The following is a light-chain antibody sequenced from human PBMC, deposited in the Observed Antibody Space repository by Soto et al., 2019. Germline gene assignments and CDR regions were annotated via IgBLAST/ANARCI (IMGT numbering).Light chain of an antibody. V-gene: IGKV1-9*01. CDR2: AAS. CDR1: QGISSD. J-gene: IGKJ1*01. Sequence: DIQMTQSPSILSASVGDRVTITCRASQGISSDLAWYQQNPGKAPKLLIYAASTLQNGVPSTFSGSGSGTEFTLTISSLQPEDFGTYYCQQYNSYSWTFGQGTKVDI. CDR3: QQYNSYSWT.